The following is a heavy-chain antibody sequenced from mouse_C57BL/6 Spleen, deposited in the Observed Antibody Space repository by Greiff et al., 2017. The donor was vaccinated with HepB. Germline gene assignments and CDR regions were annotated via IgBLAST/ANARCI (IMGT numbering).Heavy chain of an antibody. D-gene: IGHD4-1*01. CDR2: ISDGGSYT. J-gene: IGHJ2*01. CDR3: ARDEVGRGDYFDY. V-gene: IGHV5-4*01. Sequence: VQLKESGGGLVKPGGSLKLSCAASGFTFSSYAMSWVRQTPEKRLEWVATISDGGSYTYYPDNVKGRFTISRDNAKNNLYLQMSHLKSEDTAMYYCARDEVGRGDYFDYWGQGTTLTVSS. CDR1: GFTFSSYA.